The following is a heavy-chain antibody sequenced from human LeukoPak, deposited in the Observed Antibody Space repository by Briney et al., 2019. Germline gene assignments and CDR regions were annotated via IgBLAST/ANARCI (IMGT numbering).Heavy chain of an antibody. J-gene: IGHJ3*02. D-gene: IGHD3-16*01. V-gene: IGHV3-23*01. Sequence: PGGSLRLSCAASGFTFSSYAMSWVRQAPGKGLEWVSGMSGSGGSTYYADSVKGRFTISRDNSRDTLYLQMNTLRAEDTAVYYCAKYRKYSYVYDAFDICGQGTLVTVSS. CDR2: MSGSGGST. CDR3: AKYRKYSYVYDAFDI. CDR1: GFTFSSYA.